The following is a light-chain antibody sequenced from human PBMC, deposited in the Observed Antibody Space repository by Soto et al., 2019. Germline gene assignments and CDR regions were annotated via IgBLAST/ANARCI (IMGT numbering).Light chain of an antibody. V-gene: IGLV2-14*01. CDR2: DVS. CDR1: SSDVGGYNF. Sequence: QSALTQPASVSGSPGQSITISCTGTSSDVGGYNFVSWYQQHPGKAPKLMIYDVSNRPSGVSNRFSGSKSGNTASLTISGLQAEDEADYYCSSYRSSGTWVFGGGTKLTVL. CDR3: SSYRSSGTWV. J-gene: IGLJ3*02.